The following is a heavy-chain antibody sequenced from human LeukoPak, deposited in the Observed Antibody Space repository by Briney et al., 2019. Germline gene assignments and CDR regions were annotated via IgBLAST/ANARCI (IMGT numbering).Heavy chain of an antibody. CDR2: ISGYNGNT. CDR3: ARVRLYQNWFDP. CDR1: GYTFTSFA. D-gene: IGHD2-2*01. J-gene: IGHJ5*02. V-gene: IGHV1-18*01. Sequence: GGSVKVSCKASGYTFTSFAIGWVRQAPGQGLEWMGWISGYNGNTNYAQKLQGRVTMTTDTSTSTAYMELRSLRSDDTAVYYCARVRLYQNWFDPWGQGTLVIVSS.